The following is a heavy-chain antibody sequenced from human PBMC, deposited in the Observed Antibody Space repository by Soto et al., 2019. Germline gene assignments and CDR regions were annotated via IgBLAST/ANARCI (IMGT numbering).Heavy chain of an antibody. V-gene: IGHV5-10-1*01. CDR2: IDPSDSYT. CDR3: ARHPYDTSGYYHNWFDP. CDR1: GYSFTRYW. J-gene: IGHJ5*02. D-gene: IGHD3-22*01. Sequence: GESLKISCKGSGYSFTRYWIYWVRQMPGKGLEWMGRIDPSDSYTNYSPSFQGHVTISADKSISTAYLQWSSLKASDTAMYYCARHPYDTSGYYHNWFDPWGQGTRVTVSS.